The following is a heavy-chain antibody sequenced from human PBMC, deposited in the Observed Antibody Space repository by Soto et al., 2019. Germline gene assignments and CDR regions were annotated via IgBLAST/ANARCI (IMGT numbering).Heavy chain of an antibody. CDR1: GGSISSYNW. CDR3: ARGSGYSNYYYYGMDV. CDR2: IYHSGST. D-gene: IGHD3-22*01. J-gene: IGHJ6*02. Sequence: SETLSLTCAVSGGSISSYNWWSWVRQPPGKGLEWIGEIYHSGSTNYNPSLKSRVSISVDKSKNQFSLKLTSVTAADTAVYYCARGSGYSNYYYYGMDVWGQGTTVTVSS. V-gene: IGHV4-4*02.